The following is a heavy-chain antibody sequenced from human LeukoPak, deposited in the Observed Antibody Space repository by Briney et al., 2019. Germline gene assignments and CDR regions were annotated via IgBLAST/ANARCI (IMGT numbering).Heavy chain of an antibody. D-gene: IGHD6-13*01. V-gene: IGHV6-1*01. CDR3: ARGGYSSSRHAFDI. CDR1: GDSVSSNSAA. CDR2: TFYRSKWYN. Sequence: SQTLSLTCAISGDSVSSNSAAWIWIRQSPSRGLEWLGRTFYRSKWYNDYAVSVKSRITINPDTSKNQFSLHLNSVTPEDTAVYYCARGGYSSSRHAFDIWGQGTMLTVSS. J-gene: IGHJ3*02.